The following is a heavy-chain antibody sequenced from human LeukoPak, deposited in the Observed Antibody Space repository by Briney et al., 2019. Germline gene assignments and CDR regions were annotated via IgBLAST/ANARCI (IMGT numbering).Heavy chain of an antibody. D-gene: IGHD3-10*01. V-gene: IGHV3-33*01. J-gene: IGHJ5*02. CDR2: IWYDGSNK. Sequence: GGSLRLSCTASGFVFSTYAMHWVRQAPGKGLEWVAVIWYDGSNKYFADSVKGRFTISRDNSKNTLYLQMNSLRAEDTAVYYCARDTNPYYYGSGSYTGWFDPWGQGTLVTVSS. CDR3: ARDTNPYYYGSGSYTGWFDP. CDR1: GFVFSTYA.